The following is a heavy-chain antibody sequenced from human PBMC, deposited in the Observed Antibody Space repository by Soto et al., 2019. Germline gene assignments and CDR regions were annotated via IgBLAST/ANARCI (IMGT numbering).Heavy chain of an antibody. D-gene: IGHD6-13*01. V-gene: IGHV3-9*01. CDR1: GFTFDDYA. CDR3: AKGDSSSFYYGMAV. Sequence: EVQLVESGGGLVQPGRSLRLSCAASGFTFDDYAMHWVRQAPGKGLEWVSGISWNSGSIGYADSVKGRFTISRDNAKNSLYLQMNSLRAEDTALYYCAKGDSSSFYYGMAVGGQGTTVTVSS. J-gene: IGHJ6*02. CDR2: ISWNSGSI.